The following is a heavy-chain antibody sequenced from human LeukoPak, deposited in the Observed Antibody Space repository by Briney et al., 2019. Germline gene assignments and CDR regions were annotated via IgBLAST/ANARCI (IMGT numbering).Heavy chain of an antibody. D-gene: IGHD3-22*01. Sequence: ASVTVSCRASGYPFIGNYIHWVRQAPGQGLEWMGWINPNSGGTQYSQKFQGRVTLTRDTSITTGYMELSGLTSDDTAVYYCASLSYYDLSGYFYWGQGTLVTVSS. J-gene: IGHJ4*02. CDR3: ASLSYYDLSGYFY. V-gene: IGHV1-2*02. CDR1: GYPFIGNY. CDR2: INPNSGGT.